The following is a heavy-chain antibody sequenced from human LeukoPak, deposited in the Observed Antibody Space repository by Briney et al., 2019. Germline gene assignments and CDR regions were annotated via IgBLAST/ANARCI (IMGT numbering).Heavy chain of an antibody. J-gene: IGHJ4*02. CDR1: GFPLTSYG. CDR3: AKEEYSGSHFDY. D-gene: IGHD1-26*01. V-gene: IGHV3-23*01. Sequence: GGSLRLSCAASGFPLTSYGMSWVRQAPGKGLEWVSAISGSDGSTYYTDSVKGRFTISRDNSKNTLYLQLNSLRAEDTAVYYCAKEEYSGSHFDYWGQGTLVTVSS. CDR2: ISGSDGST.